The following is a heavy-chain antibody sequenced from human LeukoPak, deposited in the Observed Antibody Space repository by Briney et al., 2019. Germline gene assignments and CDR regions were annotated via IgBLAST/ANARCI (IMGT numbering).Heavy chain of an antibody. CDR2: ISSSGSAM. D-gene: IGHD5-18*01. J-gene: IGHJ3*02. V-gene: IGHV3-11*01. CDR1: GFTFSDYY. CDR3: ARDVGYRYAQMFFDI. Sequence: GGSLRLSCAASGFTFSDYYMSWIRQTPGKGLEWISYISSSGSAMFYADSVKGRFTISRDNAKNSLYLQMNSLRAEDTATYYCARDVGYRYAQMFFDIWGQGTMVTVS.